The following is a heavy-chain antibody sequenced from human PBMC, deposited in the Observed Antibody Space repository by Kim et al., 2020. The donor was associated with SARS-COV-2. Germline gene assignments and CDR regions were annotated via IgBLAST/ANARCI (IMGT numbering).Heavy chain of an antibody. Sequence: SETLSLTCTVSGGSISSSSYYWGWIRQPPGKGLEWIGSIYYSGSTYYNPSLKSRVTISVDTSKNQFSLKLSSVTAADTAVYYCARQDGYCSGGSCQGWFD. J-gene: IGHJ5*01. D-gene: IGHD2-15*01. CDR3: ARQDGYCSGGSCQGWFD. V-gene: IGHV4-39*01. CDR2: IYYSGST. CDR1: GGSISSSSYY.